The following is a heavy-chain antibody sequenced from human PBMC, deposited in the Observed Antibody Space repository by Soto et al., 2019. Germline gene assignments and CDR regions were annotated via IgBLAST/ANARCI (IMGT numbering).Heavy chain of an antibody. V-gene: IGHV1-24*01. CDR3: VIDPSGWFNN. CDR2: FDPDAGKT. CDR1: GYTLTNSP. J-gene: IGHJ5*02. D-gene: IGHD1-26*01. Sequence: AAVKVSCQVSGYTLTNSPMHWVRHTSGKGVEWMGGFDPDAGKTNFAQNFQGRVTMTEDTSTDRAYMELRRLTSEDTGTYYCVIDPSGWFNNWGQGTLVTVSS.